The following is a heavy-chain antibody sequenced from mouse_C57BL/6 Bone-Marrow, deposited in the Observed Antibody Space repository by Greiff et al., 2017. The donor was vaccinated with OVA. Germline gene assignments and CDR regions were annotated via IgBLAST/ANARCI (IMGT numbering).Heavy chain of an antibody. J-gene: IGHJ2*01. CDR2: IYPGSGGT. D-gene: IGHD2-2*01. Sequence: QVQLQQPGAELVKPGASVKMSCKASGYTFTSYWITWVKQRPGQGLEWIGDIYPGSGGTNYNEKFKGKATLTADKSSSTAYMQLSSLTSEDSAVYFCARGGLRRKDYFDYWGQGTTLTVSS. V-gene: IGHV1-55*01. CDR3: ARGGLRRKDYFDY. CDR1: GYTFTSYW.